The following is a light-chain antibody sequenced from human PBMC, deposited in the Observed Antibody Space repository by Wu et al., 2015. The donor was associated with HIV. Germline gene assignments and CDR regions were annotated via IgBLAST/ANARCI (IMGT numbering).Light chain of an antibody. V-gene: IGKV1-6*01. CDR3: LQDYMYPRT. J-gene: IGKJ2*01. CDR1: QGISNS. Sequence: IQLTQSPSFLSASVGDRVTVTCRASQGISNSLVWYQQKPGKAPKLLIYDASTLHSGVPSRFNGSGSDTDFTLTISSLQPEDFATYYCLQDYMYPRTFGQGTKLEIK. CDR2: DAS.